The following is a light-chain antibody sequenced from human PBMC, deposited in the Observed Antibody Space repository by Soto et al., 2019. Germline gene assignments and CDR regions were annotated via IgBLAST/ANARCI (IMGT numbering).Light chain of an antibody. CDR2: DSS. Sequence: EIVLTQSPAILSLSPGERATLSCRASQSVSTYFDWYQQRPGQAHRLIVYDSSNRATDIPARYSGSGSGTDFTLTSSRLEPEDFAVYYCHLRDNLPPTWTFGPGTNVEIK. J-gene: IGKJ1*01. V-gene: IGKV3-11*01. CDR3: HLRDNLPPTWT. CDR1: QSVSTY.